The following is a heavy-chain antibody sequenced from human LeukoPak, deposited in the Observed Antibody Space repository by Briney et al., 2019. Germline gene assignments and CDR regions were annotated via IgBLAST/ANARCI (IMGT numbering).Heavy chain of an antibody. CDR3: ARRAGYSNSWLRGAEYFQY. D-gene: IGHD6-13*01. CDR2: INHREST. V-gene: IGHV4-34*01. J-gene: IGHJ1*01. Sequence: SETLSLTCAVYGGSFSGYYWSWIRQPPGKGLEWIGEINHRESTNYNPSLKSRVIISVDTSKNQLSLKLTSVTAADTAVYYCARRAGYSNSWLRGAEYFQYWGQGTLVTVSS. CDR1: GGSFSGYY.